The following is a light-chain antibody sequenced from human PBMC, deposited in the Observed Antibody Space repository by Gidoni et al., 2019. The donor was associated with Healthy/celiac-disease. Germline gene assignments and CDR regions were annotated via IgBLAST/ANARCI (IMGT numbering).Light chain of an antibody. CDR3: QQCYSTRA. J-gene: IGKJ4*01. V-gene: IGKV1-39*01. CDR1: QSSSSS. Sequence: DIQMTQSPSSLSASVGDRVTITCRARQSSSSSLTWYQQKPGKAPKLLIYAASSLQSGVPSRFSGSGSGTDFTLTINSLQPEDFATYYCQQCYSTRAFGGGTKVEIK. CDR2: AAS.